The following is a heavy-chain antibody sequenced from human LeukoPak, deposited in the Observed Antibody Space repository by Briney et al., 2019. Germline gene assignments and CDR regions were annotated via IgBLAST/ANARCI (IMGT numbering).Heavy chain of an antibody. Sequence: GGSLRLSCAASGFTFSSYAMHWVRQAPGKGLEWVANIKQDDSEIYYVDSVKGRFTISRDNAKNSLYLQMNSLRAEDTAVYYCARDNNGPDYWGQGTLATVSS. CDR1: GFTFSSYA. CDR2: IKQDDSEI. V-gene: IGHV3-7*01. D-gene: IGHD2-8*01. CDR3: ARDNNGPDY. J-gene: IGHJ4*02.